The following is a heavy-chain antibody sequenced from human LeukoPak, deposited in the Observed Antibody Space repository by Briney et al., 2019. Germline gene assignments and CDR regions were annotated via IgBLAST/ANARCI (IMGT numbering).Heavy chain of an antibody. CDR1: GFTFSSYG. CDR3: AKDPWRIVVVYLSDY. D-gene: IGHD3-22*01. Sequence: GGSLRLSCAASGFTFSSYGMHWVRQAPGKGLEWVAVISYDGSNKYYADSVKGRFTISRDNSKNTLYLQMNSLRAEDTAVYYCAKDPWRIVVVYLSDYWGQGTLVTVSS. V-gene: IGHV3-30*18. J-gene: IGHJ4*02. CDR2: ISYDGSNK.